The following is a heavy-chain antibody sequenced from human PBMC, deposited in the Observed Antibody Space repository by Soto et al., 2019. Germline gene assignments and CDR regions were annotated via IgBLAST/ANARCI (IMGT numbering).Heavy chain of an antibody. V-gene: IGHV3-23*01. CDR3: SRHGYVSEGLWWFGP. CDR1: GFSFSSYA. J-gene: IGHJ5*02. D-gene: IGHD5-12*01. CDR2: LSGSSDNT. Sequence: EVQLLESGGGLVQPGGSLTLSCAASGFSFSSYAMRWVRQAPGKGLEWVSALSGSSDNTYYADSVKGRFTISRDNSKNTLYRQMKRLRADDTAVHYCSRHGYVSEGLWWFGPWGKGTQVTV.